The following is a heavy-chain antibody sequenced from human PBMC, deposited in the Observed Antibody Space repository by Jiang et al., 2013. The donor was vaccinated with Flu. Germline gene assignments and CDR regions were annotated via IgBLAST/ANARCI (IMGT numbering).Heavy chain of an antibody. J-gene: IGHJ4*02. D-gene: IGHD2-8*01. CDR1: GFTFNVYS. CDR2: IPGSGSPI. Sequence: QLVEVWGRAWYSLGGPVRLSCAASGFTFNVYSMNWVRQAPGKGLEWVAYIPGSGSPIYYADSVKGRFTISRDNAKNSVYLQMNSLRDEDTAVYYCATSNGYLDHWGQGTLVTVSS. CDR3: ATSNGYLDH. V-gene: IGHV3-48*02.